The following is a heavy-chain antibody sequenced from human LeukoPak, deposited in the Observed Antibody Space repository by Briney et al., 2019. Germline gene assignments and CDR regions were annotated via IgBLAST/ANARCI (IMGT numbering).Heavy chain of an antibody. D-gene: IGHD3-3*01. V-gene: IGHV4-59*01. CDR3: ARVYRDDFWSGYSTHFDY. CDR1: GGSISNYY. J-gene: IGHJ4*02. Sequence: SSETLSLTCTVSGGSISNYYRSWIRQPPGKGLEWIGYINYSGSTNYDPSLKSRVTISVDTSKNQFSLKLTSVTAADTAVYYCARVYRDDFWSGYSTHFDYWGQGTLVTVSS. CDR2: INYSGST.